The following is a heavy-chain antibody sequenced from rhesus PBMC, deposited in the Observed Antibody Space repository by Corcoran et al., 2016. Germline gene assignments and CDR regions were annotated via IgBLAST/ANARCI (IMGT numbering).Heavy chain of an antibody. J-gene: IGHJ1*01. Sequence: QVQLQESGPGLVKPSETLPLTCAVSVASISYNYCSWLRQPPGRGLEWIGYIFGGSGSTTYNPSLESRVTISKDTSKNQFSLKLNSVTAADTAVYYCALGMPFEFWGQGALVIVSS. CDR3: ALGMPFEF. CDR2: IFGGSGST. D-gene: IGHD2-2*01. CDR1: VASISYNY. V-gene: IGHV4S7*01.